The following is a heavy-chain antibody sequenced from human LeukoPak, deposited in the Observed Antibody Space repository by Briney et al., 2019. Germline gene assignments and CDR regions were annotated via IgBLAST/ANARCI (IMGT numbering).Heavy chain of an antibody. V-gene: IGHV3-21*01. CDR1: GFTFSSYS. CDR2: ISSSSSYI. D-gene: IGHD3-22*01. J-gene: IGHJ3*02. CDR3: ARAAVQYYYDSSGQPTNAFDI. Sequence: GGSLRLSCAASGFTFSSYSMNWVRQAPGKGLEWVSSISSSSSYIYYADSVKGRFTISRDNAKNSLYLQMNSLRAEDTAVYYCARAAVQYYYDSSGQPTNAFDIWGQGTMVTVSS.